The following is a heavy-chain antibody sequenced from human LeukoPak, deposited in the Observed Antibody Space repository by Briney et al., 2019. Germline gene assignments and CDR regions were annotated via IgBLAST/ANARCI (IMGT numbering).Heavy chain of an antibody. CDR3: ARAMVRGPLGY. V-gene: IGHV4-34*01. CDR1: GGSFSGYY. CDR2: INHSGST. D-gene: IGHD3-10*01. Sequence: SETLSLTCAVYGGSFSGYYWSWIRQPPGKGLEWIGEINHSGSTNYNPSLKSRVTISVDTSKNQFSLKLSSVTAADTAAYYCARAMVRGPLGYWGQGTLVTVSS. J-gene: IGHJ4*02.